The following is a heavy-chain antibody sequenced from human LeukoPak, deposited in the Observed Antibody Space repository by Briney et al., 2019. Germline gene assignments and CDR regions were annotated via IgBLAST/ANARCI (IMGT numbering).Heavy chain of an antibody. J-gene: IGHJ4*02. CDR2: IYSGGDT. V-gene: IGHV3-53*01. CDR1: GLTVSSNC. Sequence: GGSLRLSCAASGLTVSSNCMSWVRQAPGKGLEWVSFIYSGGDTYYADSVKGRFTISRDNSKNTFHLQMNSLRAEDTAIYYCATYRQVLLPFESWGQGTLVTVSS. D-gene: IGHD2-8*02. CDR3: ATYRQVLLPFES.